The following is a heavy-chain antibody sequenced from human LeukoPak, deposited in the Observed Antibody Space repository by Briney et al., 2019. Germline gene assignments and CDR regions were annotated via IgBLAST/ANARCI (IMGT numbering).Heavy chain of an antibody. Sequence: GGSLRLSCAASGFTFSSYAMTWVRRAPGKGLEWVSAISGGGGSTYHADSVKGRFTISRDNSKNTLYLQMDSLRAEDTAVYYCANSYTSSSRTPFDCWGQGTLVTVSS. CDR1: GFTFSSYA. D-gene: IGHD6-6*01. CDR3: ANSYTSSSRTPFDC. J-gene: IGHJ4*02. CDR2: ISGGGGST. V-gene: IGHV3-23*01.